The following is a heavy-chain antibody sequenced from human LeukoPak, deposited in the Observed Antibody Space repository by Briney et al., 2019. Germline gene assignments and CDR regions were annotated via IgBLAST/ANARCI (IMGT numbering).Heavy chain of an antibody. Sequence: ASVKVSCKASGYTFTGYYMHWVRQAPGQGLEWMGWINPNSGGTNYAQKFQGRVTMTRDTSISTAYMELSRLRSDDTAVYYCARAGEYYDSSGYPQDAFDIWGQGTMVTVSS. CDR2: INPNSGGT. V-gene: IGHV1-2*02. J-gene: IGHJ3*02. CDR3: ARAGEYYDSSGYPQDAFDI. D-gene: IGHD3-22*01. CDR1: GYTFTGYY.